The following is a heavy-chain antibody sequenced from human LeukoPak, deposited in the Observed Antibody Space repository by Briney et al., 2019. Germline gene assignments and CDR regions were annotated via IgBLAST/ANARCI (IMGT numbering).Heavy chain of an antibody. V-gene: IGHV1-18*01. CDR1: GYTFTSYG. CDR2: ISAYNGNT. Sequence: GASVKVSCKASGYTFTSYGISWVRQAPGQGLEWMGWISAYNGNTNYAQKLQGRVTMTTDTSTSTAYMELRSLRSDDTAVYYCARVTGELSLAGWYFDLWGRGTLVTVSS. D-gene: IGHD3-16*02. CDR3: ARVTGELSLAGWYFDL. J-gene: IGHJ2*01.